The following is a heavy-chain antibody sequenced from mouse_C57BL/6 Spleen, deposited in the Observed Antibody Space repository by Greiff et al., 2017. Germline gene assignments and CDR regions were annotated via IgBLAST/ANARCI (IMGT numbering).Heavy chain of an antibody. V-gene: IGHV1-18*01. J-gene: IGHJ2*01. CDR3: ARGDYDAGPFDY. Sequence: EVQLQQSGPELVKPGASVKIPCKASGYTFTDYNMDWVKQSHGKSLEWIGDINPNNGGTIYNQKFKGKATLTVDTSSSTAYMELRSLTSEDTAVYYCARGDYDAGPFDYWGQGTTLTVSS. D-gene: IGHD2-4*01. CDR2: INPNNGGT. CDR1: GYTFTDYN.